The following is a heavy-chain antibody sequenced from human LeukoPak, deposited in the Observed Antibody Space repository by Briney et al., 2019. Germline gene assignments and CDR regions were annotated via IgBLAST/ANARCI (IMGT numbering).Heavy chain of an antibody. J-gene: IGHJ5*02. CDR3: ASKRRIAVSGTVRFDP. D-gene: IGHD6-19*01. Sequence: SQTLSLTCTVSGGSISSGSYYWSWIRQPAGKGLEWIGRIYTSGSTNYNPSLKSRVTISVDTSKNQFSLKLSSVTAADTAVYYCASKRRIAVSGTVRFDPWGQGTLVTVSS. CDR1: GGSISSGSYY. V-gene: IGHV4-61*02. CDR2: IYTSGST.